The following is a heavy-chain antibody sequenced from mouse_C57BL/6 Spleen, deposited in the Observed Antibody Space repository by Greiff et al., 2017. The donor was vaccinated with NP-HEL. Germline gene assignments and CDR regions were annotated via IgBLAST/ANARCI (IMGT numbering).Heavy chain of an antibody. CDR1: GYTFTSYG. J-gene: IGHJ2*01. D-gene: IGHD1-1*01. CDR2: IYPRSGNT. CDR3: AREGYYGSSYYFDY. V-gene: IGHV1-81*01. Sequence: QVQLKQSGAELARPGASVKLSCKASGYTFTSYGISWVKQRTGQGLEWIGEIYPRSGNTYYNEKFKGKATLTADKSSSTAYMELRSLTSEDSAVYFCAREGYYGSSYYFDYWGQGTTLTVSS.